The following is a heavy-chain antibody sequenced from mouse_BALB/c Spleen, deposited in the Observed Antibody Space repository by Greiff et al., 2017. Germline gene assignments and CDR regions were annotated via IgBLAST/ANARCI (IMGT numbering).Heavy chain of an antibody. D-gene: IGHD1-1*01. CDR1: GYSFTGYF. J-gene: IGHJ4*01. V-gene: IGHV1-69*02. CDR2: IDPSDSYT. CDR3: ARYYYGDYYAMDY. Sequence: QVQLQQSGPELVKPGASVKISCKASGYSFTGYFMNWVKQRPGQGLEWIGEIDPSDSYTNYNQKFKGKATLTVDKSSSTAYMQLSSLTSEDSAVYYCARYYYGDYYAMDYWGQGTSVTVSS.